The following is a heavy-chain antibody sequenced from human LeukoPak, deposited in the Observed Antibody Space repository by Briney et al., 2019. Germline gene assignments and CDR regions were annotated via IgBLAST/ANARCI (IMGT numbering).Heavy chain of an antibody. CDR3: AKVHYYDSSGYYYYYYGMDV. CDR2: ISGGGGST. Sequence: QPGGSLRLSCAASGFTFSSYAMNWVRQAPGKGLEWVSGISGGGGSTYYADSVKGRFTISRDNSKNTLYLQMNSLRAEDTAVYYCAKVHYYDSSGYYYYYYGMDVWGRGTTVTVSS. J-gene: IGHJ6*02. CDR1: GFTFSSYA. V-gene: IGHV3-23*01. D-gene: IGHD3-22*01.